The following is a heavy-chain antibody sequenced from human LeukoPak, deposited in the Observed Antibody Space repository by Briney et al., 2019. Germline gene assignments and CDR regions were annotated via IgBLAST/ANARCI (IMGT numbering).Heavy chain of an antibody. J-gene: IGHJ4*02. V-gene: IGHV4-34*01. CDR1: GGSFSGYY. CDR3: ARQGSYGSGSYFDY. Sequence: SETLSLTCAVYGGSFSGYYWSWIRQPPGKGLEWIGSIYYSGSTYYNPSLKSRVTISVDTSKNQFSLKLSSVTAADTAVYYCARQGSYGSGSYFDYWGQGTLVTVSS. D-gene: IGHD3-10*01. CDR2: IYYSGST.